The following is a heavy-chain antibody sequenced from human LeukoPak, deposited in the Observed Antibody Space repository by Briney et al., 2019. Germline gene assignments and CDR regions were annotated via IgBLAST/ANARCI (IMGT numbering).Heavy chain of an antibody. Sequence: KPPETLSLTCAVYGGSFSGYYWSWIRQPPGKGLEWIGEINHSGSTNYNPSLKSRVTISVDTSKNQFSLKLSSVTAADTAVYYCARDTYGSGSLNWGQGTLVTVSS. D-gene: IGHD3-10*01. J-gene: IGHJ4*02. CDR1: GGSFSGYY. CDR2: INHSGST. V-gene: IGHV4-34*01. CDR3: ARDTYGSGSLN.